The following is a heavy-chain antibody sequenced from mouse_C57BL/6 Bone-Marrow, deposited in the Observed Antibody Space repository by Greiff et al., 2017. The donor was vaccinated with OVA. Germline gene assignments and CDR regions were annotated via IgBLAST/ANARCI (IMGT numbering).Heavy chain of an antibody. CDR2: IYPRDGST. D-gene: IGHD1-1*01. CDR1: GYTFTDHT. J-gene: IGHJ2*01. V-gene: IGHV1-78*01. Sequence: QVQLQQSDAELVKPGASVKISCKVSGYTFTDHTIHWMKQRPEQGLEWIGYIYPRDGSTTYNEKFKGKATLTADKSSSTAYMQLNSLTSEDSAVYFCARDREYYYGSSLFDYWGQGTTLTVSS. CDR3: ARDREYYYGSSLFDY.